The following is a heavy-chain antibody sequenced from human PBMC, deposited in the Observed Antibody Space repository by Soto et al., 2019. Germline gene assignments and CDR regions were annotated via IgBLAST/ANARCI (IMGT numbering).Heavy chain of an antibody. CDR2: ISTGGRTI. J-gene: IGHJ4*02. CDR1: GFTFSTHT. Sequence: GGSLRLSCAASGFTFSTHTMNWVRQAPGKGLEWISYISTGGRTIYQADSVKGRFTISRDDAKNSLYLQMNSLRGEDTAVYYCARDTYYSGSGSYYPFDYWGQGTPVTVSS. CDR3: ARDTYYSGSGSYYPFDY. D-gene: IGHD3-10*01. V-gene: IGHV3-48*01.